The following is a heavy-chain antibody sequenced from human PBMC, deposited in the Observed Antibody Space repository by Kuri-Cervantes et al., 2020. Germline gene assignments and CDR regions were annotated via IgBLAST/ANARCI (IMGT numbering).Heavy chain of an antibody. CDR3: YGDYRDY. Sequence: GGSLRLSCAASGLTFSGYGMHWVRQAPGKGLEWVAFIRYDGSKKYYADSVKGRFTISRDNSKNTLYLQMNSLRAEDSAVYYCYGDYRDYWGQGTLVTVSS. D-gene: IGHD4-17*01. CDR1: GLTFSGYG. V-gene: IGHV3-30*02. J-gene: IGHJ4*02. CDR2: IRYDGSKK.